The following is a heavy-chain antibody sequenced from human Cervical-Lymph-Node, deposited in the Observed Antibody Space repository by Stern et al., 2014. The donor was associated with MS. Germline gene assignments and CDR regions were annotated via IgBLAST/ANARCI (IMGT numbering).Heavy chain of an antibody. Sequence: EVQLVESGGGLVKPGGSLRLSCAASGFTFREYSMNSVRQAPGQGIEWVSSISGDSGDIHYAVSGKGRFTISRDNVKNSLYLQMNSLRAEDTAFYYCAREDYTQDFDYWGRGTLVTVSS. CDR3: AREDYTQDFDY. J-gene: IGHJ4*02. V-gene: IGHV3-21*04. CDR2: ISGDSGDI. D-gene: IGHD4-11*01. CDR1: GFTFREYS.